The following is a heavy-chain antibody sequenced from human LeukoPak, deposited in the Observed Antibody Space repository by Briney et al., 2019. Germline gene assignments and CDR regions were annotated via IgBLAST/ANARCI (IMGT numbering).Heavy chain of an antibody. CDR3: ARRGSSILDFDY. CDR2: IYPGDSDT. Sequence: GESLKISCKGSGYTFTNCWIGWVRQMPGKGLEWMGIIYPGDSDTRYSPSFEGQVTVSADKSISTAYLQWSSLKASDTAMYYCARRGSSILDFDYWGRGTLVTVSS. J-gene: IGHJ4*02. V-gene: IGHV5-51*01. CDR1: GYTFTNCW. D-gene: IGHD6-13*01.